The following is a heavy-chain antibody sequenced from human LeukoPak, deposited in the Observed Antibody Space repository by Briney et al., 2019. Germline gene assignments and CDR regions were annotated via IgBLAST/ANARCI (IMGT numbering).Heavy chain of an antibody. J-gene: IGHJ4*02. D-gene: IGHD3-16*01. V-gene: IGHV4-34*01. CDR1: GFTFSSYS. CDR2: INHSGST. Sequence: GSLRLSCAASGFTFSSYSMNWIRQPPGKGLEWIGEINHSGSTNYNPSLKSRVTISVDTSKNQFSLKLSSVTAADTAVYYCARAHLWYFDYWGQGTLVTVSS. CDR3: ARAHLWYFDY.